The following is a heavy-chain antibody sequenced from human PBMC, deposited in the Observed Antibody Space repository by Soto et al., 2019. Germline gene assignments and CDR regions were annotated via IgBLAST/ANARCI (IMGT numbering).Heavy chain of an antibody. CDR1: GLTFSSYW. J-gene: IGHJ1*01. CDR2: ISTDGSVT. CDR3: AKRRLNTITSLSDW. V-gene: IGHV3-74*01. D-gene: IGHD3-16*02. Sequence: PGGSPRLSCAASGLTFSSYWMHWVRQAPGKGLVWVSRISTDGSVTTYPDSVKGRFFISRDNSDNTLHLQMNNLRDDDTAIYYCAKRRLNTITSLSDWWGQGVQVTVSS.